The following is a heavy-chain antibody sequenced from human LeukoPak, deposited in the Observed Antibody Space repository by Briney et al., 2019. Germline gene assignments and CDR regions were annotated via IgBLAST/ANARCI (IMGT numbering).Heavy chain of an antibody. J-gene: IGHJ4*02. V-gene: IGHV4-38-2*01. D-gene: IGHD3-10*01. CDR2: IYHSGST. CDR1: GYSISSGYY. Sequence: SETLSLTCAVSGYSISSGYYWGWIRQPPGKGLEWIGSIYHSGSTYYNPSLKSRVTISVDTSKNQFSLKLSSVTAADTAVYYCARQITMVRGVTLYYFDYWGQGTLVTASS. CDR3: ARQITMVRGVTLYYFDY.